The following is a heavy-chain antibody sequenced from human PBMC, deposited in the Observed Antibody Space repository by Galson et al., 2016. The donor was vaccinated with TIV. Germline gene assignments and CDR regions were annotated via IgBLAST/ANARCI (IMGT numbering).Heavy chain of an antibody. CDR1: GFTLSSHA. V-gene: IGHV3-30*04. D-gene: IGHD3-16*01. J-gene: IGHJ6*02. CDR2: ISHDGHLK. CDR3: VRGGARGYYYYGLDV. Sequence: SLRLSCAATGFTLSSHAMHWVRQAPGKGLEWTAIISHDGHLKYYGDSVKGRFTVSRDLSLNTLYLQIDSLRPEDTARYFCVRGGARGYYYYGLDVWGQGTTVTVSS.